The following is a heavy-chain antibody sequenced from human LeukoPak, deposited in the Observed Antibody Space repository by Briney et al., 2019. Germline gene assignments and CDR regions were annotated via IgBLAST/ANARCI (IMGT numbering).Heavy chain of an antibody. CDR1: GYTFISYY. CDR3: ARGWWGTDYGWTNWFDP. Sequence: ASVKVSCKASGYTFISYYMNWVRRAPGQGLEWMGKINPSDGSTDYAQKFQGRVTMTSDTSTRTVYMELSSLRSEDTAVYYCARGWWGTDYGWTNWFDPWGQGTLVTVSS. CDR2: INPSDGST. J-gene: IGHJ5*02. D-gene: IGHD4-17*01. V-gene: IGHV1-46*01.